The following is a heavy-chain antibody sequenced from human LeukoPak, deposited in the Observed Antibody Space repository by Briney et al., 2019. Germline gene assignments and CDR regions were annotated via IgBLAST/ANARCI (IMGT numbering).Heavy chain of an antibody. CDR2: IRYDRSNK. J-gene: IGHJ4*02. CDR1: GFTFSDYA. Sequence: GGSLRLSCAASGFTFSDYAMHWVRQAPGKGLEWVAFIRYDRSNKYNADSVKGRFTISRDDSKNTLYLQMNSLRAEDTAVYYCAKDLHPHTDVLRFLEWLPSDYWGQGTLVTVSS. V-gene: IGHV3-30*02. CDR3: AKDLHPHTDVLRFLEWLPSDY. D-gene: IGHD3-3*01.